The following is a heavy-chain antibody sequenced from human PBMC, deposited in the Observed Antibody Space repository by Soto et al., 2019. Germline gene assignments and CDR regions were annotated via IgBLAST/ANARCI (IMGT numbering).Heavy chain of an antibody. CDR2: IYHSGST. J-gene: IGHJ5*02. CDR3: ARVPSP. Sequence: QLQLQKSGSGLVKPSQTLSLTCAVSGGSISSGGYSWSWVRQPPGKGLEWIGYIYHSGSTYYNPSLKSRVTISVDRSKNQFSLKLSSVTAADTAVYYCARVPSPWGQGTLLTVSS. CDR1: GGSISSGGYS. V-gene: IGHV4-30-2*01.